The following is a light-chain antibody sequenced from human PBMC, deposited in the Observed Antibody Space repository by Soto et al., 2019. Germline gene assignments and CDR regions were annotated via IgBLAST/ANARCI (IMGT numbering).Light chain of an antibody. CDR3: QQGYSTPQT. V-gene: IGKV1-39*01. CDR1: QSISSY. J-gene: IGKJ1*01. Sequence: DIQMTQSPSSLSASVGDRVTITCRVSQSISSYLNWYQQKPGKAPKLLIYAASSLQSGVPSRFGGSGSGTDFTLTITSLQPEDFATYFCQQGYSTPQTFGQGTKVEIK. CDR2: AAS.